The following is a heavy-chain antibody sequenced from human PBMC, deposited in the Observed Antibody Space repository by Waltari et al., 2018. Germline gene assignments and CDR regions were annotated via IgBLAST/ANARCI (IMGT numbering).Heavy chain of an antibody. V-gene: IGHV3-23*04. CDR3: ATPVAVAGTEGDAFDI. D-gene: IGHD6-19*01. J-gene: IGHJ3*02. CDR1: GFTFSNYA. CDR2: IGVSAAS. Sequence: EVQLVESGGGLVQPGGSLRLSCAASGFTFSNYAMSWVRQTPGKGLEWVSSIGVSAASVYADSVKGRFTISRDNSRNTLYLQMDSLRAEDTAVYYCATPVAVAGTEGDAFDIWGQGTMVTVSS.